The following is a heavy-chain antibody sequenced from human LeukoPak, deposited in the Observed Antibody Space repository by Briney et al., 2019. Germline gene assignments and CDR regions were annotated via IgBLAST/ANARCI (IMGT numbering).Heavy chain of an antibody. CDR2: ISGSGGST. CDR1: GFTFSTYV. J-gene: IGHJ4*02. D-gene: IGHD1-1*01. Sequence: GGSLSLSCAASGFTFSTYVMSWVRQAPGKGLEWVSAISGSGGSTYYADSVKGRFTISSDNSKNTLYLQMNSLGADDTAVYYCAKGNWRYFDYWGQGTLVSVSS. CDR3: AKGNWRYFDY. V-gene: IGHV3-23*01.